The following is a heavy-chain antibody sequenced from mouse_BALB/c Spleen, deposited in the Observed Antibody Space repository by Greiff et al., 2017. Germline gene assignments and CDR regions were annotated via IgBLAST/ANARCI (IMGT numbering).Heavy chain of an antibody. CDR2: IYPGSGST. CDR3: TRGLRRDYAMDY. J-gene: IGHJ4*01. V-gene: IGHV1S22*01. D-gene: IGHD2-2*01. Sequence: LQQPGSELVRPGASVKLSCKASGYTFTSYWMHWVKQRHGQGLEWIGNIYPGSGSTNYEEKFKSKGTLTVDTSSSTAYMHLSSLTSEDSAVYYCTRGLRRDYAMDYWGQGTSVTVSS. CDR1: GYTFTSYW.